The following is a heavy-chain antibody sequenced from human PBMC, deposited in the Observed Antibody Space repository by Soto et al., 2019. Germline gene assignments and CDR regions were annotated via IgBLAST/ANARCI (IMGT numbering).Heavy chain of an antibody. CDR3: ARDRGIAAAYYYYYGMDV. V-gene: IGHV3-33*01. CDR1: GFTFSSYG. CDR2: IWYDGSNK. Sequence: GGSLRLSCAASGFTFSSYGMHWVRQAPGKGLEWVAVIWYDGSNKYYADSVKGRFTISRDNSKNTLYLQMNSLRAEDTAVYYCARDRGIAAAYYYYYGMDVWGQGTTVTVSS. J-gene: IGHJ6*02. D-gene: IGHD6-13*01.